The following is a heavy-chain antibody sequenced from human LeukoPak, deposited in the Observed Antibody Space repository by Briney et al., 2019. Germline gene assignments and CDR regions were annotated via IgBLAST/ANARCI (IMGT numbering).Heavy chain of an antibody. CDR3: ARDTVTTVGYGMDV. CDR2: IYYSGST. D-gene: IGHD4-17*01. J-gene: IGHJ6*02. V-gene: IGHV4-31*03. Sequence: PSQTLSLTCTVSGGSISSGGYYWSWIRQHPGKGLEWIGYIYYSGSTYYNPSLKSRVTISVDTSKNQFSLKLSSVTAADTAVYYCARDTVTTVGYGMDVWGQGTTVTVSS. CDR1: GGSISSGGYY.